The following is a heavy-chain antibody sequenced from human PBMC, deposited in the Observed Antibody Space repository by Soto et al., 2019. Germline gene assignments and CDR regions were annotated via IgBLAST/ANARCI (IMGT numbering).Heavy chain of an antibody. CDR3: ARCATSMTTRVGNDYYYYGMDV. V-gene: IGHV5-51*01. D-gene: IGHD4-17*01. CDR1: GYSFTSYW. CDR2: IYPGDSDT. Sequence: PGESLKISCKGSGYSFTSYWIGWVRQMPGKGLEWMGIIYPGDSDTRYSPSFQGQVTISADKSISTAYLQWSSLKASDTAMYYCARCATSMTTRVGNDYYYYGMDVWGQGTTVTVSS. J-gene: IGHJ6*02.